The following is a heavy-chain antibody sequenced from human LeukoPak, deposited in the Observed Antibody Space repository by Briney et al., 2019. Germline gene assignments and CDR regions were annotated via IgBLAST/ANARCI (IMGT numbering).Heavy chain of an antibody. D-gene: IGHD3-22*01. CDR3: AKGLWYYYDSSGYVDY. J-gene: IGHJ4*02. CDR2: ISYDGSNK. CDR1: GFTFSSYG. Sequence: GGSLRLSCAASGFTFSSYGMHWVRQAPGKGLEWVAVISYDGSNKYCADSVKGRFTISRDNSKNTLYLQMNSLRAEDTAVYYCAKGLWYYYDSSGYVDYWGQGTLVTVSS. V-gene: IGHV3-30*18.